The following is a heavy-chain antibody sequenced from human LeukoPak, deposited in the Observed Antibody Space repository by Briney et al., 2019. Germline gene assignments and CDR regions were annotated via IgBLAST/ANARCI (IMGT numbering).Heavy chain of an antibody. V-gene: IGHV4-4*02. Sequence: SGTLSLTCAVSGGSISSSNWWSWVRQPPGKGLEWIGEIYHSGSTNYNPSLKSRVAISVDKSKNQFSLKLSSMTAADTAVYYCARDRPEYPLWFDPWGQGTLVTVSS. J-gene: IGHJ5*02. CDR2: IYHSGST. CDR3: ARDRPEYPLWFDP. D-gene: IGHD1-14*01. CDR1: GGSISSSNW.